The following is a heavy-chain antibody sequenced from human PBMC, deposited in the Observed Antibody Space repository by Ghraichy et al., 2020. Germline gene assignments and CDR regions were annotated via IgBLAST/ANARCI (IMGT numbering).Heavy chain of an antibody. J-gene: IGHJ4*02. Sequence: SETLSLTCAVYGGSFSGYYWSWIRQPPGKGLEWIGEINHSGSTNYNPSLKSRVTISVDTSKNQFSLKLSSVTAADTAVYYCASSRSRRVDYWAQGTLVTVSS. CDR1: GGSFSGYY. CDR2: INHSGST. V-gene: IGHV4-34*01. CDR3: ASSRSRRVDY.